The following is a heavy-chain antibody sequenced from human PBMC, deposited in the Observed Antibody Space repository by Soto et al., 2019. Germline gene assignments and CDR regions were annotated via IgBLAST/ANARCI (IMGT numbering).Heavy chain of an antibody. V-gene: IGHV4-4*08. CDR3: VRDRYSYDSEVAK. CDR1: GDSINSDN. D-gene: IGHD3-16*01. J-gene: IGHJ4*02. Sequence: SETLSLTCTVSGDSINSDNWSWIRQSPGKGLKWIGHVSNGGVNYINPPLKSRVIMSIDTSKNQFSLNLKSVTAADTAVYYCVRDRYSYDSEVAKWGQGTLVTVSS. CDR2: VSNGGVN.